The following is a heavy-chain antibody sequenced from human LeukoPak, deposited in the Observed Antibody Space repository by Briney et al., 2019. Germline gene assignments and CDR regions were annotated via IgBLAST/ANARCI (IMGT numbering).Heavy chain of an antibody. CDR1: GGSISSSSYY. CDR2: IYYSGST. CDR3: ARGEMATIEDAFDI. D-gene: IGHD5-24*01. V-gene: IGHV4-39*07. Sequence: SETLSLTCTVSGGSISSSSYYWGWIRQHPGKGLEWIGSIYYSGSTYYNPSLKSRVTISVDTSKNQFSLKLSSVTAADTAVYYCARGEMATIEDAFDIWGQGTMVTVSS. J-gene: IGHJ3*02.